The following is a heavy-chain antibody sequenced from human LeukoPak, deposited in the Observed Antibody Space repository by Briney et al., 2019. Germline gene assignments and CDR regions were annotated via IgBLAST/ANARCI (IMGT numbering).Heavy chain of an antibody. V-gene: IGHV4-39*01. J-gene: IGHJ4*02. D-gene: IGHD6-19*01. CDR1: GDSISSSSYY. CDR2: FYYSGST. Sequence: SETLSLTCTVSGDSISSSSYYWAWTRQPPGKGLEWIGGFYYSGSTYYNPSLKSRVTISVDTSKNQFSLRLGSVTAADTAVYYCATRPQWLEPFDYWGQGTLVTVSS. CDR3: ATRPQWLEPFDY.